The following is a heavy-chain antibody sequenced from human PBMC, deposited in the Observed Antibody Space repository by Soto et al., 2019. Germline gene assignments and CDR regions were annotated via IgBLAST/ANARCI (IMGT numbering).Heavy chain of an antibody. CDR1: GFTFSSYS. V-gene: IGHV3-48*04. CDR3: ARDPHGVGATTDYYYGMDV. D-gene: IGHD1-26*01. J-gene: IGHJ6*02. CDR2: IGSSSSTI. Sequence: GGSLRLSCAASGFTFSSYSMNWVRQAPGKGLEWVSYIGSSSSTIYYADSVKGRFTISRDNAKNSLYLQMNSLRAEDTAVYYCARDPHGVGATTDYYYGMDVWGQGTTVTVSS.